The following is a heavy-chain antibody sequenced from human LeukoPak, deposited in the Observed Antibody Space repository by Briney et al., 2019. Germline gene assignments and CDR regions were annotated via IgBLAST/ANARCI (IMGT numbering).Heavy chain of an antibody. V-gene: IGHV3-11*04. Sequence: PGGSLRLSCEASGFTFSDYYMSWIRQAPGKGLEWVSYISSSGSTIYYADSVKGRFTISRDNAKNSLYLQMNSLRAEDTAVYYCARAPQVPGAYCGGDCFWIDDAFDIWGQGTMVTVSS. CDR1: GFTFSDYY. D-gene: IGHD2-21*02. CDR3: ARAPQVPGAYCGGDCFWIDDAFDI. J-gene: IGHJ3*02. CDR2: ISSSGSTI.